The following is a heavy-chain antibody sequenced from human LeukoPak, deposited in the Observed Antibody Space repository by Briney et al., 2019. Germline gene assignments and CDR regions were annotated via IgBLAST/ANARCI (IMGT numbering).Heavy chain of an antibody. CDR1: GGSISGSSYY. CDR3: ARGLDDY. V-gene: IGHV4-39*07. CDR2: LYYSGTT. Sequence: PSETLSLTCTVSGGSISGSSYYWGWIRQPPGKGLEWIGSLYYSGTTYYNPSLKSRVTISVDTSKNQFSLKLTPVTAADTAVYYCARGLDDYWGQGILVTVSS. J-gene: IGHJ4*02.